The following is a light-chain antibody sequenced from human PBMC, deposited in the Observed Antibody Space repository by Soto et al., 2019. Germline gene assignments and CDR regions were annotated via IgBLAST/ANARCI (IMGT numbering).Light chain of an antibody. CDR1: ISDIGTHNY. V-gene: IGLV2-14*01. CDR3: ASYLTTSPLEV. J-gene: IGLJ1*01. Sequence: QSVLTQPASVSGSPGESITVSCTGSISDIGTHNYVAWYRQYPGEAPKLIIYAVHYRPSGVSSRFSGSKSGNTASLTISGLLPADEADYYCASYLTTSPLEVFGTGTKVTVL. CDR2: AVH.